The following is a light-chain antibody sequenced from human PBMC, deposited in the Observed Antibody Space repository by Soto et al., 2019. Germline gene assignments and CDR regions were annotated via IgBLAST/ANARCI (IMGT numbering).Light chain of an antibody. CDR1: RNIHSF. CDR2: GGS. CDR3: QQSYNIPFT. J-gene: IGKJ3*01. Sequence: DIQMTQSPSSLAASVGERVTITCRASRNIHSFLNWYQQKPGKAPQVLIYGGSALQSGVPSRFSGSGSGTDFTLTISSLQPEDFASYFCQQSYNIPFTFGPGTKVDIK. V-gene: IGKV1-39*01.